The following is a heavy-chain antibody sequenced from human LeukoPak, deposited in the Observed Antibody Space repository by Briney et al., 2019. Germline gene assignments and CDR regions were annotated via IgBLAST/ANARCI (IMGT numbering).Heavy chain of an antibody. Sequence: GGSLRLSCAASGFTFTNDFMTWVRQAPGKGLEWVANMKVDGSDIHYVDSVKGRFTISRDNAKNSLYLQMNSLRAEDTAVYYCAAGDYFDYWGQGTLVAVSS. CDR1: GFTFTNDF. CDR2: MKVDGSDI. V-gene: IGHV3-7*01. D-gene: IGHD7-27*01. CDR3: AAGDYFDY. J-gene: IGHJ4*02.